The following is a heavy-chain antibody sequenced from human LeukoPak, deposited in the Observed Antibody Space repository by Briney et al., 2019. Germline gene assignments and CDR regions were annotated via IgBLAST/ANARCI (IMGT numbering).Heavy chain of an antibody. CDR2: IYTSGST. D-gene: IGHD6-13*01. CDR1: GGSISSYY. CDR3: ARDGIGGNSWYKDWFDP. J-gene: IGHJ5*02. Sequence: SETLSLTCTVSGGSISSYYWSWIRQPAGKGLEWIGRIYTSGSTNYNPSLKSRVTMSVDTSKNQFSLKLSSVTAADTAVYYCARDGIGGNSWYKDWFDPSGQGTLVTVSS. V-gene: IGHV4-4*07.